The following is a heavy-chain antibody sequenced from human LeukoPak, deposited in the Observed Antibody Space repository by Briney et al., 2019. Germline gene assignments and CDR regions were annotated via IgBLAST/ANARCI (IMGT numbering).Heavy chain of an antibody. J-gene: IGHJ6*02. D-gene: IGHD1-26*01. CDR2: IIPIFGTA. Sequence: GASVKVSCTASGGTFSSYAISWVRQAPGQGLEWMGGIIPIFGTANYAQKFQGRVTNTADESTSTAYMELSSLRSEDTAVYYCARARVGVYYYYGMDVWGQGTTVTVSS. V-gene: IGHV1-69*01. CDR1: GGTFSSYA. CDR3: ARARVGVYYYYGMDV.